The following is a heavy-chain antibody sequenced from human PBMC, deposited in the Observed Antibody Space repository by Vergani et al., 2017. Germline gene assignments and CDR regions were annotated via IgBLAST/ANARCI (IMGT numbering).Heavy chain of an antibody. CDR2: INHSGST. Sequence: QVQLQQWGAGLLKPSETLSLTCAVYGGSFSGYYWSWIRQPPGKGLEWIGEINHSGSTYYNPSLKSRVTISVDTSKNQFSLKLSSVTAADTAVYYCARGVFGVVTKFDYWGQGTLVTVSS. CDR1: GGSFSGYY. CDR3: ARGVFGVVTKFDY. V-gene: IGHV4-34*01. D-gene: IGHD3-3*01. J-gene: IGHJ4*02.